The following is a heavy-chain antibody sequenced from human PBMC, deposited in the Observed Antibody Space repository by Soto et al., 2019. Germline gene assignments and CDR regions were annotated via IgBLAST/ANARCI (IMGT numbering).Heavy chain of an antibody. CDR3: AKNYGDPQSYYYYGTDV. J-gene: IGHJ6*02. Sequence: LRLSCAASGFTFSSYGMHRVRQAPGKGLEWVAVISYDGSNKYYADSVKGRFTISRDNSKNTLYLQMNSLRAEDTAVYYCAKNYGDPQSYYYYGTDVWGQGTTITVSS. CDR1: GFTFSSYG. D-gene: IGHD4-17*01. CDR2: ISYDGSNK. V-gene: IGHV3-30*18.